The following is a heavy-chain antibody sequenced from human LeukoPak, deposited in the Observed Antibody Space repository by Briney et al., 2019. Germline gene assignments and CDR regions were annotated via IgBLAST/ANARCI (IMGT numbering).Heavy chain of an antibody. CDR2: ISWNSGSI. D-gene: IGHD3-22*01. Sequence: SRSLRLSCAASGFTFDDYAMHWVRQAPGRGLEWVSGISWNSGSIGYADSVKGRFTISRDNAKNSLYLQMNSLRAEDTALYYCAKDDQFGYYCDSSGLFDYWGQGTLVTVSS. V-gene: IGHV3-9*01. CDR1: GFTFDDYA. J-gene: IGHJ4*02. CDR3: AKDDQFGYYCDSSGLFDY.